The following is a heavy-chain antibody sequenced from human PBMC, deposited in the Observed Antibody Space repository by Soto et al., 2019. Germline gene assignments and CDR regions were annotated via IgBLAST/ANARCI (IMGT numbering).Heavy chain of an antibody. J-gene: IGHJ4*02. CDR2: IYPSGGST. Sequence: ASVKVSCKASGYTFTNYYMHWVRRAPGQCLEWMGIIYPSGGSTRNAQKFQGRVTMARDTSTSTVYMELSSLRSEDTAVYYCARDFSGPMDYWGRGTLVTVSS. V-gene: IGHV1-46*01. CDR1: GYTFTNYY. CDR3: ARDFSGPMDY. D-gene: IGHD3-10*01.